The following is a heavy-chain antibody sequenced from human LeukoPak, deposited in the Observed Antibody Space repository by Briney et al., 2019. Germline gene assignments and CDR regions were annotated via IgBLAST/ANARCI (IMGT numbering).Heavy chain of an antibody. V-gene: IGHV3-23*01. Sequence: PGGSLRLSCAASDLTFNSFAMSWVRQAPGKGLEWVSGISGSGGSTYYADSVKGRFTVSRDNSKNTLYLQMNSLRAEDTAIYYCAKGGKVTGTTWSGKYYFDYWGQGTLVTVSS. CDR1: DLTFNSFA. J-gene: IGHJ4*02. CDR3: AKGGKVTGTTWSGKYYFDY. D-gene: IGHD1-20*01. CDR2: ISGSGGST.